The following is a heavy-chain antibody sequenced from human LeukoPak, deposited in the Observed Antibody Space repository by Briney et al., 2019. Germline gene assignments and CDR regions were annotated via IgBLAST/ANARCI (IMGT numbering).Heavy chain of an antibody. Sequence: GGSLRLSCAGSGFTFSSYWMHWVRQAPGKGLVWVSRITSDGSSTSHADSVKGRFTMSRDNAKNTLYLQMSSLRAEDTAVYYCARGWPTSLDAWGQGTQVTVSS. CDR3: ARGWPTSLDA. J-gene: IGHJ5*02. V-gene: IGHV3-74*01. CDR1: GFTFSSYW. CDR2: ITSDGSST.